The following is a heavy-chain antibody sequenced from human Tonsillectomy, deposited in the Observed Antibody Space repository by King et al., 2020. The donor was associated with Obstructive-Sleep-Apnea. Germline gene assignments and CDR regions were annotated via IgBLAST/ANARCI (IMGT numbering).Heavy chain of an antibody. V-gene: IGHV3-9*01. D-gene: IGHD7-27*01. CDR1: GFNVYDYA. J-gene: IGHJ5*02. CDR3: AKDRAGDLDA. CDR2: IFSNIANI. Sequence: VQLVESGGGLVQPGGSLRLSCAASGFNVYDYAFHWVRQPPGEGLGWVSGIFSNIANIGYADFLKGRFTISRYKAKNSVYLQMNSVRTEDTALYYWAKDRAGDLDAWGQGTLVTVSS.